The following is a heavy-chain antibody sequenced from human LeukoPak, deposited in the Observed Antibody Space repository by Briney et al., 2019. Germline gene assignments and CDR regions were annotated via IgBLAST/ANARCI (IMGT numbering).Heavy chain of an antibody. Sequence: GGCLRLSRAASGFTPSSYTMNCVPHAPGKGREWGSSISSSSSYISYAASVKGRFTTTRDNAKNTLYLQMTSLRAEVKDVYYYTGPYGSGSYGDYWGEGTLVTVSS. CDR1: GFTPSSYT. D-gene: IGHD3-10*01. CDR2: ISSSSSYI. J-gene: IGHJ4*02. V-gene: IGHV3-21*06. CDR3: TGPYGSGSYGDY.